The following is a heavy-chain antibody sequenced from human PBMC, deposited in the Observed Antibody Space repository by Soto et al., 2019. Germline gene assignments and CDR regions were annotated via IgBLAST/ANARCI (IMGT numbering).Heavy chain of an antibody. CDR2: IYYSGST. CDR3: ARWGPYLMTTVTTDAFDI. D-gene: IGHD4-17*01. J-gene: IGHJ3*02. Sequence: SETLSLTCTVSGGSISSSSYYWGWIRQPPGKGLEWIGSIYYSGSTYYNPSLKSRVTISVDTSKNQFSLKLSSVTAADTAVYYCARWGPYLMTTVTTDAFDIWGQGTMVTVSS. V-gene: IGHV4-39*01. CDR1: GGSISSSSYY.